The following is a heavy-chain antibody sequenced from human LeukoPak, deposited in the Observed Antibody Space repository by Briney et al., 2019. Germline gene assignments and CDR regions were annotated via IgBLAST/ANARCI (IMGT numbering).Heavy chain of an antibody. Sequence: ASVKVSCKASGYTFTSNALNWVRQSPGQGLEWMGWINTDSGNPTYAQGFTGRFVFSLDTSVSTAYLQINSLEAEDTAMYYCARGIGYCSDFSCHLDPWGQGTLVTVSS. CDR2: INTDSGNP. CDR1: GYTFTSNA. D-gene: IGHD2-15*01. V-gene: IGHV7-4-1*02. CDR3: ARGIGYCSDFSCHLDP. J-gene: IGHJ5*02.